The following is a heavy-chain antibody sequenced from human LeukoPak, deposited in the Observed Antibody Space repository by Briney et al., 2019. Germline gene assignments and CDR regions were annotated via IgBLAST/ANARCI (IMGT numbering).Heavy chain of an antibody. D-gene: IGHD1-1*01. J-gene: IGHJ4*02. Sequence: ASVKVSCKASGGTFSSYAISWVRQAPGQGLEWMGGIIPIFGTANYAQKFQGRVTITADESTSTAYMELSSLRSEDTAVYYCARYNWNVEDYYFDYWGQGTLVTVSS. CDR1: GGTFSSYA. CDR3: ARYNWNVEDYYFDY. CDR2: IIPIFGTA. V-gene: IGHV1-69*13.